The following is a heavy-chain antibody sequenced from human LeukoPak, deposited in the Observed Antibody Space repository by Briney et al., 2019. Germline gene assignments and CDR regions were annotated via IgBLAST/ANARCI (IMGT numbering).Heavy chain of an antibody. D-gene: IGHD2-15*01. CDR1: GYTFTSYG. V-gene: IGHV1-18*01. CDR3: ARDFVHGHCSGLPCFLLDS. J-gene: IGHJ4*02. Sequence: ASVKVSCKASGYTFTSYGITLVRQAPGQGLEWMGWIGAYNGNTKYSQKFQGRLTITTDTSSNTAYMELRSLRPADTTVYYCARDFVHGHCSGLPCFLLDSWGQGTLVTVSS. CDR2: IGAYNGNT.